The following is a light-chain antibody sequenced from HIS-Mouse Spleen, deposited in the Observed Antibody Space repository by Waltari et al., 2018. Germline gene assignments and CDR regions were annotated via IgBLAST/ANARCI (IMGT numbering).Light chain of an antibody. CDR2: EDS. V-gene: IGLV3-10*01. CDR1: ALPTNY. CDR3: YSTDSSGNHRV. J-gene: IGLJ2*01. Sequence: SYELTQPPSVSVSPGQTARITCSGDALPTNYAYWYQQKSGQAPVLVIYEDSKRTSGIPERFSGSSSGTMATLTISGAQVEDEADYYCYSTDSSGNHRVFGGGTKLTVL.